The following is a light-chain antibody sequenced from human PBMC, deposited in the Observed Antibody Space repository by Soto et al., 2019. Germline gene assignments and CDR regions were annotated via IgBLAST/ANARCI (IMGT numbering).Light chain of an antibody. CDR1: QSASSW. Sequence: DIQMTQSPPTLPAFVGDTVTITCRASQSASSWLAWYQQKPGTAPNLLIYDASSLASGVPSRFSGSGSGTKFTLTIRSLQPDDFATYYCQQYISFPKTFGQGTKVEMK. CDR3: QQYISFPKT. V-gene: IGKV1-5*01. J-gene: IGKJ1*01. CDR2: DAS.